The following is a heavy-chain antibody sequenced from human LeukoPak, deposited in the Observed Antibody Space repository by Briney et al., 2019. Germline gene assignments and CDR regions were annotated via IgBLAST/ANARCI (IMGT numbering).Heavy chain of an antibody. CDR2: INPSGGST. Sequence: ASVKVSCKASGYTFTSYYMHWVRQAPGQGLEWMGIINPSGGSTSYAQKFQGRVTITRDTSTSTVYMELSSLRSEDTAVYYCARSAATWARYDYWGQGTLVTVSS. CDR1: GYTFTSYY. J-gene: IGHJ4*02. D-gene: IGHD2-15*01. V-gene: IGHV1-46*03. CDR3: ARSAATWARYDY.